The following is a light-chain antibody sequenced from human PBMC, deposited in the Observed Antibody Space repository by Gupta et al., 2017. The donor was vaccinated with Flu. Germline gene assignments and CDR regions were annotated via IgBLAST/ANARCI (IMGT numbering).Light chain of an antibody. CDR1: QGVSNY. CDR3: QQYYSFPYS. J-gene: IGKJ2*03. Sequence: ITCRASQGVSNYVAWFQQKPGKASKSLIYTAVSLQSGVPSQFSGSGSGTNFVLTISSLQPEDSATYYCQQYYSFPYSFGQGTKLEIK. V-gene: IGKV1-16*02. CDR2: TAV.